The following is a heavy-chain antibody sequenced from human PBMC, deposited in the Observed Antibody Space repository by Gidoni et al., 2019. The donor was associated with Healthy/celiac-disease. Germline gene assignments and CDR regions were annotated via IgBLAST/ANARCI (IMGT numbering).Heavy chain of an antibody. D-gene: IGHD2-2*01. J-gene: IGHJ4*02. Sequence: QVQLVQSGAEVKKPGASVKVSCKASGYTFTGYYMHWVRQAPGQGLEWMGWINPTSGGTNYAQKFQGRVTMTRDTSISTAYMELSRLRSDDTAVYYCARVGQPLPDRPFDYWGQGTLVTVSS. V-gene: IGHV1-2*02. CDR3: ARVGQPLPDRPFDY. CDR1: GYTFTGYY. CDR2: INPTSGGT.